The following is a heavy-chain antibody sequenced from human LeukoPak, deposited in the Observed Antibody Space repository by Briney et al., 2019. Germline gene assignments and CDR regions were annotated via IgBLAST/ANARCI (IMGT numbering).Heavy chain of an antibody. J-gene: IGHJ5*02. CDR3: ARPYYYDSRIDP. V-gene: IGHV4-38-2*02. CDR1: AYSIRSGYF. CDR2: IYHSGST. Sequence: SETLSLTCTVSAYSIRSGYFWGWIRQPPGKGLEWIASIYHSGSTYYNPSLKSRVTISVDTSKNQFSLKLTSVTAADTAVYYCARPYYYDSRIDPWGQGTLVTVSS. D-gene: IGHD3-22*01.